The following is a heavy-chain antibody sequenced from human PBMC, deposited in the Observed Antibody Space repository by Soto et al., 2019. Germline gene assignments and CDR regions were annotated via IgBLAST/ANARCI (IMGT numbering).Heavy chain of an antibody. CDR2: INANNGNT. CDR3: ARNSGHDAFDI. V-gene: IGHV1-18*04. CDR1: GYTFTGYY. J-gene: IGHJ3*02. Sequence: GASVKVSCKASGYTFTGYYMHWVRQAPGQGLEWMGWINANNGNTNYAQKLQGRVTMTTDTSTSTAYMELRSLRSDDTAVYYCARNSGHDAFDIWGQGTMVTVSS. D-gene: IGHD6-19*01.